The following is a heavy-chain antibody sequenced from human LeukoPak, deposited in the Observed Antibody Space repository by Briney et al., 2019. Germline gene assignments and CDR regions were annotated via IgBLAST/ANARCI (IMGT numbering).Heavy chain of an antibody. CDR2: IIPIFGTA. Sequence: SVKVSCKASGGTFSSYAISWVRQAPGQGLERMGGIIPIFGTANYAQKFQGRVTITTDESTSTAYMELSSLRSEDTAVYYCARLSGVIDAFDIWGQGTMVTVSS. CDR3: ARLSGVIDAFDI. CDR1: GGTFSSYA. V-gene: IGHV1-69*05. D-gene: IGHD2/OR15-2a*01. J-gene: IGHJ3*02.